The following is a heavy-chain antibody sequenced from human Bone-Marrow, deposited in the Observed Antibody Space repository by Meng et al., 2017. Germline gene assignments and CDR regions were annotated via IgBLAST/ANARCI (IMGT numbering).Heavy chain of an antibody. D-gene: IGHD6-13*01. CDR1: GYSISSGYY. CDR3: ARRCSSSWYPGGLDYGMDV. Sequence: SETLSLTCTVSGYSISSGYYWGWIRQPPGKRLEWVGSIYNSGSTYYNPSLKSLVTISVNTTKNLFSLKLGSVTAADTAVYYCARRCSSSWYPGGLDYGMDVWGQGTTVTVSS. J-gene: IGHJ6*02. CDR2: IYNSGST. V-gene: IGHV4-38-2*02.